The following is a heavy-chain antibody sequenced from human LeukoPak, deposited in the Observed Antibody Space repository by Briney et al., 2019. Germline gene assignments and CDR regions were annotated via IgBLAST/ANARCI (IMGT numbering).Heavy chain of an antibody. CDR3: AREHYNLLTGRGGNFDY. CDR1: GSISSGYY. CDR2: IYNDGTT. D-gene: IGHD3-9*01. Sequence: PSETLSLTCTVSGGSISSGYYWGWIRQPPGKGLEWISVIYNDGTTYYTDSVKGRFTISRDNSKNTLYLQLNSLRAEDTAVYYCAREHYNLLTGRGGNFDYWGQGTLVTVSS. J-gene: IGHJ4*02. V-gene: IGHV3-53*01.